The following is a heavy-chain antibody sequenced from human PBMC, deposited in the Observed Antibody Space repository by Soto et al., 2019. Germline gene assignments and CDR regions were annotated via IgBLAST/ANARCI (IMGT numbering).Heavy chain of an antibody. J-gene: IGHJ6*02. CDR1: GFVFGSSA. D-gene: IGHD6-6*01. CDR2: ISSSGTYI. CDR3: ARAVGVAARPKFYAGLDV. V-gene: IGHV3-21*02. Sequence: EGQLVESGGGLVKPGGSLRLSCVGSGFVFGSSAMTWVRQAPGKGLEWVASISSSGTYIDYADSVKGRFTTSRDNANNLLFLQMTSLRGDDTAVYYCARAVGVAARPKFYAGLDVWGQGTTVYVSS.